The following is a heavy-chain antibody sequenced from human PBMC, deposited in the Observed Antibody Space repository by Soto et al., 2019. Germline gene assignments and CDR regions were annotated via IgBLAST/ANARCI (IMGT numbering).Heavy chain of an antibody. Sequence: LRLSCAASGFTFDDYAMHWVRQAPGKGLEWVSGISWNSGSIGYADSVKGRFTISRDNAKNSLYLQMNSLRAEDTALYYCAKDHCSSTSCYIDYWGQGTLVTVSS. D-gene: IGHD2-2*02. J-gene: IGHJ4*02. V-gene: IGHV3-9*01. CDR3: AKDHCSSTSCYIDY. CDR2: ISWNSGSI. CDR1: GFTFDDYA.